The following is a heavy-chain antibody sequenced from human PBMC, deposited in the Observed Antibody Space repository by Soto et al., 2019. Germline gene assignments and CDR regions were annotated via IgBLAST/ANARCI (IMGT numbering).Heavy chain of an antibody. CDR2: IPYDGSNK. D-gene: IGHD3-22*01. CDR1: GFTFSSYA. J-gene: IGHJ4*02. Sequence: HPGGSLRLSXAASGFTFSSYAMHWVRQAPGKGLEWVAVIPYDGSNKYYADSVKGRFTISRDNSKNTLYLQMNSLRAEDTAVYYCARDPPDYYDSSGYYYHYFDYWGQGTLVTVSS. V-gene: IGHV3-30-3*01. CDR3: ARDPPDYYDSSGYYYHYFDY.